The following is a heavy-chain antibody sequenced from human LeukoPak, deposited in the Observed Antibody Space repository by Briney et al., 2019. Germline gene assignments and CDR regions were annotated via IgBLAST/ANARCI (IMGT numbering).Heavy chain of an antibody. CDR2: INHSGST. J-gene: IGHJ4*02. Sequence: SESLSLTCAVYGGSFSGYYWSWIRQPPGKGLEWIGEINHSGSTNYNPSLKSRVTISVDTSKNQFSLKLSSVTAADTAVYYCARGGGFDYWGQGTLVTVSS. CDR1: GGSFSGYY. CDR3: ARGGGFDY. V-gene: IGHV4-34*01.